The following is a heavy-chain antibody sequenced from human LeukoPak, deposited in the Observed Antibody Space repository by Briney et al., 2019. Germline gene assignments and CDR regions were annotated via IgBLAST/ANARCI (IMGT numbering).Heavy chain of an antibody. CDR1: GFTFDDYG. J-gene: IGHJ4*02. Sequence: GGSLRLSCAASGFTFDDYGMSWVRQAPGKGLEWVSGINWNGGSSGYADSVKGRFTISRDNAKNSLYMQMNSLRAEDTALYYCARDYYGSGSLNWGQGTPVTVSS. CDR2: INWNGGSS. V-gene: IGHV3-20*04. CDR3: ARDYYGSGSLN. D-gene: IGHD3-10*01.